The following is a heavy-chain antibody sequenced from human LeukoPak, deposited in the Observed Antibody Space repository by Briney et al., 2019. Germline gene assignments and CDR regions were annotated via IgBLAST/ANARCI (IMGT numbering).Heavy chain of an antibody. V-gene: IGHV3-30*02. CDR3: AKDKDYDFWSGYVANWFDP. J-gene: IGHJ5*02. CDR1: GFTFSSYG. Sequence: GGSLRLSCAASGFTFSSYGMHWVRQAPGKGLEWVAFIRYDGSNKYYADSVKGRFTISRDNSKNTLYLQMNSLRAEDTAVYYCAKDKDYDFWSGYVANWFDPWGQGTLVTVSS. D-gene: IGHD3-3*01. CDR2: IRYDGSNK.